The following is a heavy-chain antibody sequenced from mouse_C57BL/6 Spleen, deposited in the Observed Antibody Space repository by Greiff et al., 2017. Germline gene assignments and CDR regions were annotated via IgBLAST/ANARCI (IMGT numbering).Heavy chain of an antibody. CDR3: AIAYYSNSYAMDY. D-gene: IGHD2-5*01. CDR2: INPNYGTT. Sequence: VQLQQSGPELVKPGASVKISCKASGYSFTDYNMNWVKQSHGKSLEWIGDINPNYGTTSYNQKFKGKATLTVDKSSSTAYMQLNSLTSEDSAIYNCAIAYYSNSYAMDYWGQGTSVTVSS. V-gene: IGHV1-39*01. CDR1: GYSFTDYN. J-gene: IGHJ4*01.